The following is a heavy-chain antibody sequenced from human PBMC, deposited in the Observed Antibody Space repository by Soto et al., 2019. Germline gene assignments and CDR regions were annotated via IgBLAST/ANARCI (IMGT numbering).Heavy chain of an antibody. Sequence: GGSLRLSCAASGVTFSSYAMSWVRQAPGKGLEWVSAISGSGGSTYYADSVKGRFTISRDNSKNTLYLQMNSLRAEDTAVYYCARLDGDYEGTYFDYWGQGTLVTVSS. CDR2: ISGSGGST. J-gene: IGHJ4*02. D-gene: IGHD4-17*01. V-gene: IGHV3-23*01. CDR3: ARLDGDYEGTYFDY. CDR1: GVTFSSYA.